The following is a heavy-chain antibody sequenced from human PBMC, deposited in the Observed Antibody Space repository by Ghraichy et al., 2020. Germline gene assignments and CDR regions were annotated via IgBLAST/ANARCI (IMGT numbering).Heavy chain of an antibody. J-gene: IGHJ5*02. D-gene: IGHD3-10*01. CDR3: AKESYYGSASEWFDP. CDR1: GFTFDDYA. Sequence: WGSLRLSCAASGFTFDDYAMHWVRQAPGKGLEWVSAIGGDGGRTYYADSVKGRFTISRDNSRNSLFLQMNSLRTEDTAFYFCAKESYYGSASEWFDPWGQGTLVTVSS. V-gene: IGHV3-43*02. CDR2: IGGDGGRT.